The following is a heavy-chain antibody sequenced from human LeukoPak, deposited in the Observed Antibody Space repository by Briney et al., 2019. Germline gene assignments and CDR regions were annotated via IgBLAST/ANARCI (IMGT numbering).Heavy chain of an antibody. D-gene: IGHD2-2*01. Sequence: PGESLKISCKGSGYRFTSYWIGWVRQMPGKGLEWMGIIYPGDSDTRYSPSFQGQVTISADKSISTAYLQWSSLKASDTAMYYCARGGCSSTSCSNWFDPWGQGTLVTVSS. V-gene: IGHV5-51*01. CDR3: ARGGCSSTSCSNWFDP. CDR1: GYRFTSYW. J-gene: IGHJ5*02. CDR2: IYPGDSDT.